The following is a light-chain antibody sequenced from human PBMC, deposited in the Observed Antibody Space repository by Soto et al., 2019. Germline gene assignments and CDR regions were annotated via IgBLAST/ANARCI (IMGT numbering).Light chain of an antibody. Sequence: EIVLTQSPGTLSLSPGERATLSCRASQIVSSGHLAWYKQKPGQAPRLLIYGASIRATGIPDRFSGSGSGTDFTLTISILAPEYFAVYYCQRYGSSLYTFGQGTKLEIK. V-gene: IGKV3-20*01. J-gene: IGKJ2*01. CDR3: QRYGSSLYT. CDR1: QIVSSGH. CDR2: GAS.